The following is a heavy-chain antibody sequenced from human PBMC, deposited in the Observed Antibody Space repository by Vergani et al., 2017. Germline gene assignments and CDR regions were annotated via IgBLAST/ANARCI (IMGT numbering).Heavy chain of an antibody. CDR1: GYSFTNSW. D-gene: IGHD3-22*01. J-gene: IGHJ4*02. CDR3: ARLXGRDSSGSKYFDY. V-gene: IGHV5-51*01. Sequence: EVQLVQSGAEVKKPGESLKISCQISGYSFTNSWIGWVRQMPGKGLEWMGIIHPADSDTRYSPSFQGQVTISVVKSISTAYLQRSSLRASDSAMYYCARLXGRDSSGSKYFDYWGQGTLVTVSS. CDR2: IHPADSDT.